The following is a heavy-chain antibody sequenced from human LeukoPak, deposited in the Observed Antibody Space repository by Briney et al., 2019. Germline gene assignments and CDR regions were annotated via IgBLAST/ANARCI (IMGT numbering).Heavy chain of an antibody. CDR3: ARASSIAAPRALDI. D-gene: IGHD6-6*01. CDR1: GYTFTSYD. V-gene: IGHV1-8*01. J-gene: IGHJ3*02. CDR2: MNPNSGNT. Sequence: ASVKVSCKSSGYTFTSYDINWVRQATGQGLEWMGWMNPNSGNTGYAQKFQGRVTMTRNTSISTAYMELSSLRSEDTAVYYCARASSIAAPRALDIWGQGTMVTVSS.